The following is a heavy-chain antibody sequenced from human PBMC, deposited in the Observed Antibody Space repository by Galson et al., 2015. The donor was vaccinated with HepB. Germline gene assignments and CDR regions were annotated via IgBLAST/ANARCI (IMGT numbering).Heavy chain of an antibody. V-gene: IGHV3-7*03. Sequence: SLRLSCAASGFTFSSYWMSWVRQAPGKGLEWVANIKQDGSEKYYVDSVKGRFTISGDNAKNSLYLQMNSLRAEDTALYYCAKDSVAYGQSYFDYWGQGTLVTVSS. D-gene: IGHD2-8*01. CDR3: AKDSVAYGQSYFDY. J-gene: IGHJ4*02. CDR2: IKQDGSEK. CDR1: GFTFSSYW.